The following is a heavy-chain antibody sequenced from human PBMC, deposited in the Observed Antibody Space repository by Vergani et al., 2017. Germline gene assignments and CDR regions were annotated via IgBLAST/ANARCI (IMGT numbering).Heavy chain of an antibody. CDR1: GFTVSSNY. CDR2: ISYDGSNK. J-gene: IGHJ3*02. D-gene: IGHD1-26*01. Sequence: VQLMESGGGLVQPGGSLRLSCATSGFTVSSNYMSWVRQAPGKGLEWVAVISYDGSNKYYADSVKGRFTISRDNSKNTLYLQMNSLRAEDTAVYYCAKVKIGIVGANDAFDIWGQGTMVTVSS. V-gene: IGHV3-30*18. CDR3: AKVKIGIVGANDAFDI.